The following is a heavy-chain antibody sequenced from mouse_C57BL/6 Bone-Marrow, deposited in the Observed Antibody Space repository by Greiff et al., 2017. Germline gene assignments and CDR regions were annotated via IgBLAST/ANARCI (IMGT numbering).Heavy chain of an antibody. CDR1: GFTFSSYG. D-gene: IGHD2-12*01. CDR2: ISSGGSYT. J-gene: IGHJ2*01. Sequence: EVQLVESGGDLVKPGGSLKLSCAASGFTFSSYGMSWVRQTPDKRLEWVATISSGGSYTYYPDSVKGRFTISRDKAKNTLYLQMSSLKSEDTAMYYCATTIDYFDYWGQGTTLTVSS. CDR3: ATTIDYFDY. V-gene: IGHV5-6*01.